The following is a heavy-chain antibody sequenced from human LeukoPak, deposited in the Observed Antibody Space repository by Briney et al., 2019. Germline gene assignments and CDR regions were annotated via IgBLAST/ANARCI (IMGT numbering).Heavy chain of an antibody. D-gene: IGHD4-23*01. Sequence: GGSLRLSCAASGFTFSSYAMSWVRQAPGKGLEWVSAISGSGGSTYYADSVKGRFTISRDNSKNTLCLQMNSLRAEDTAVYYCAKEVGYGYGGYYYFDYWGQGTLVTVSS. CDR1: GFTFSSYA. J-gene: IGHJ4*02. V-gene: IGHV3-23*01. CDR3: AKEVGYGYGGYYYFDY. CDR2: ISGSGGST.